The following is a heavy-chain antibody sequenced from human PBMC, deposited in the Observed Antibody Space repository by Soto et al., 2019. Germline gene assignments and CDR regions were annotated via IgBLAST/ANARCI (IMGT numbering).Heavy chain of an antibody. CDR2: IYYSGST. D-gene: IGHD6-13*01. J-gene: IGHJ5*02. V-gene: IGHV4-59*01. Sequence: PSETLSLTCTVSGGSISSYYWSWIRQPPGKGLEWIGYIYYSGSTNYNPSLKSRVTISVDTSKNQFSLKLSSVTAADTAVYYCARSVYSSWDNWFDPWGQGTLVTVSS. CDR3: ARSVYSSWDNWFDP. CDR1: GGSISSYY.